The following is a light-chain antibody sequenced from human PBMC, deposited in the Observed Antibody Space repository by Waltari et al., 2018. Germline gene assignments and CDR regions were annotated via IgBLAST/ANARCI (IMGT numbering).Light chain of an antibody. CDR1: PTVLKRSNKRNY. J-gene: IGKJ1*01. CDR2: WAS. Sequence: DIVMTQSPDSLAVSLGERATTTCKSSPTVLKRSNKRNYLAWFQHNSGQPPKLLISWASTRESGVPDRFTGSGSGTDFTLVISSLQAEDVAVYYCQQYYSNPPLFGQGTRVEI. V-gene: IGKV4-1*01. CDR3: QQYYSNPPL.